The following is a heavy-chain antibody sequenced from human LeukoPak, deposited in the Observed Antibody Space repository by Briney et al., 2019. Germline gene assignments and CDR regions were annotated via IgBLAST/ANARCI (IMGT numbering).Heavy chain of an antibody. Sequence: ASVKVSCKASGYTFTGYYMHWVRQAPGQGLEWMGWINPNSGGTNYAQKFQGRVTMTRDTSISTAYMELSSLRSEDTAVYYCARGDCSSTSCYSPSSSWQTFDIWGQGTMVTVSS. J-gene: IGHJ3*02. CDR3: ARGDCSSTSCYSPSSSWQTFDI. D-gene: IGHD2-2*01. CDR2: INPNSGGT. CDR1: GYTFTGYY. V-gene: IGHV1-2*02.